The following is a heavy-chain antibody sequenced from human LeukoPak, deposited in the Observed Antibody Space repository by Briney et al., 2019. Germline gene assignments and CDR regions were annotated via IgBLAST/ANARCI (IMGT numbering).Heavy chain of an antibody. J-gene: IGHJ6*02. Sequence: SETLSLTCTVSGGSISSGGNYWSWIRLHPEKGLEWIGCIFNTGSTYYKPSLKSRATISVDTSKNQFSLKLSSVTAADTAVYYCARDNWNYGSSMDVWGQGTTVTVSS. V-gene: IGHV4-31*03. CDR1: GGSISSGGNY. CDR2: IFNTGST. D-gene: IGHD1-7*01. CDR3: ARDNWNYGSSMDV.